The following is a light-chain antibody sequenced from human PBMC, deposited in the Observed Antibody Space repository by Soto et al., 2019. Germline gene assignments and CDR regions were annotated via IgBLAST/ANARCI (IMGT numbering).Light chain of an antibody. CDR2: VGTGGIVG. J-gene: IGLJ2*01. V-gene: IGLV9-49*01. CDR1: SGYSNYK. Sequence: QPVLTQPPSASASLGASVTLTCTLSSGYSNYKVDWYQQRPGKGPRFVMRVGTGGIVGSKGDGIPDRFSVLGSGLNRYLTIKNIQEEDESDYHCGADHGSGSNFVVFGGGTKVPVL. CDR3: GADHGSGSNFVV.